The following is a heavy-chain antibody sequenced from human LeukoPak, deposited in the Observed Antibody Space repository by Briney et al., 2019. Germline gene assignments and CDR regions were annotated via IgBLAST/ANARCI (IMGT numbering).Heavy chain of an antibody. CDR3: ARVYTYGDS. J-gene: IGHJ4*02. Sequence: GGTLRLSCAASGFTFSTYGMSWVRQAPGKGLEWVSSISGSGGTTYDADSVKGRFTISRDNSKNTLYLQMNSLRAEDTAVYYCARVYTYGDSWGQGTLVTVSS. V-gene: IGHV3-23*01. D-gene: IGHD5-18*01. CDR1: GFTFSTYG. CDR2: ISGSGGTT.